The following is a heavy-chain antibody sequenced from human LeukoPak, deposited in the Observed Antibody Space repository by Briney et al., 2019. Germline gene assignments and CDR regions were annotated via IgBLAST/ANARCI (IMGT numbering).Heavy chain of an antibody. CDR2: INPNSGGT. CDR3: ARVYPLGVPAAPFDY. V-gene: IGHV1-2*02. Sequence: GASVKVSCKASGYTFTGYYMHWVRQAPGQGLEWIGWINPNSGGTNYAQKFQCRVTMTRDTSISTAYMELSRLRSDDTAVYYCARVYPLGVPAAPFDYWGQGTLVTVSS. D-gene: IGHD2-2*01. J-gene: IGHJ4*02. CDR1: GYTFTGYY.